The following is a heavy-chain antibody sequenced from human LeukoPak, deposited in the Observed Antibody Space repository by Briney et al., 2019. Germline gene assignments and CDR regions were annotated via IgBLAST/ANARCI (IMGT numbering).Heavy chain of an antibody. J-gene: IGHJ4*02. CDR1: GGSFSGYY. D-gene: IGHD6-13*01. CDR3: ARAEAGSSWYSDDY. Sequence: SETLSLTFAVYGGSFSGYYWSWIRHPPGPWLEWIGEINHSGSTNYNPSLKSRVTISVDTSKNQFSLKLSSVTAADTAVYYCARAEAGSSWYSDDYWGQGTLVTVSS. CDR2: INHSGST. V-gene: IGHV4-34*01.